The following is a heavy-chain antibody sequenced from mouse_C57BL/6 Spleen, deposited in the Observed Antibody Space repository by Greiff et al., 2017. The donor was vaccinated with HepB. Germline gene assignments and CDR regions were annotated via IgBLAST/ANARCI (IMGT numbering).Heavy chain of an antibody. Sequence: EVHLVESGEGLVKPGGSLKLSCAASGFTFSSYAMSWVRQTPEKRLEWVAYISSGGDYIYYADTVKGRFTISRDNARNTLYLQMSSLKSEDTAMYYCTRGGYDYDGGNFDYWGQGTTLTVSS. CDR1: GFTFSSYA. CDR3: TRGGYDYDGGNFDY. D-gene: IGHD2-4*01. CDR2: ISSGGDYI. V-gene: IGHV5-9-1*02. J-gene: IGHJ2*01.